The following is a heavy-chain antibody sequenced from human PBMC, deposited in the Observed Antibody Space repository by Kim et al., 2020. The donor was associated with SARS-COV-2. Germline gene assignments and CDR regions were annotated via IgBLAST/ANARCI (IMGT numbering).Heavy chain of an antibody. J-gene: IGHJ4*02. Sequence: GGSLRLPCAASGFSVSSNHMNWVRQAPGKGLEWVSLIYGAGNTNYADSVKGRFTISRDSSTNTLFLQMNNLRVEDTAVYYCARDLNWGYDYWGQGTLVTV. CDR1: GFSVSSNH. V-gene: IGHV3-66*01. D-gene: IGHD7-27*01. CDR3: ARDLNWGYDY. CDR2: IYGAGNT.